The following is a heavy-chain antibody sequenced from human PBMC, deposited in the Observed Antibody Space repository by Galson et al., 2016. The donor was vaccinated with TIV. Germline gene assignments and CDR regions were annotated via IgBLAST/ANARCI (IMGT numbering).Heavy chain of an antibody. V-gene: IGHV1-69*06. J-gene: IGHJ4*02. CDR1: GGTFNNYA. D-gene: IGHD4-17*01. CDR3: ARVVGGSKYGDYHYFDH. Sequence: SVKVSCKASGGTFNNYAVSWVRQAPGQGLEWMGRIIPIFGTTTYDTQKFQDRLTITADKSTRTAYMELRNLRTDDTAVYFCARVVGGSKYGDYHYFDHWGQGTLVTVAS. CDR2: IIPIFGTT.